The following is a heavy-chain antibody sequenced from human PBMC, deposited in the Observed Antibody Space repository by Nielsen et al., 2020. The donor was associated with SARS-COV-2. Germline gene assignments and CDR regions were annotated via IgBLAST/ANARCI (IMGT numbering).Heavy chain of an antibody. Sequence: GESLKISCAASGFTFNNYAMSWVRQAPGKGLEWVSALTGSGRTTYYADSVKGRFTVSRDNSKNTLYLQMNSLRAEDTAVYYCGRDWGVDPFHYGMAVWGQGTTVTVSS. V-gene: IGHV3-23*01. CDR3: GRDWGVDPFHYGMAV. J-gene: IGHJ6*02. CDR1: GFTFNNYA. D-gene: IGHD3-16*01. CDR2: LTGSGRTT.